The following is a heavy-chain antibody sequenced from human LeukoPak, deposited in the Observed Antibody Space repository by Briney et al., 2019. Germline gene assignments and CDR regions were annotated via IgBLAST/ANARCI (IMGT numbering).Heavy chain of an antibody. CDR2: IYTSGST. V-gene: IGHV4-61*02. D-gene: IGHD3-22*01. Sequence: SQILSLTCTVSGDSISSGSYYWSWIRQPAGKGLEWIGRIYTSGSTNYNPSLKSRVTISVDTSKNQFSLKLSSVSAADTAVYYCAREEYYSDNSGYYPDFWGQGTLVTVSS. CDR1: GDSISSGSYY. CDR3: AREEYYSDNSGYYPDF. J-gene: IGHJ4*02.